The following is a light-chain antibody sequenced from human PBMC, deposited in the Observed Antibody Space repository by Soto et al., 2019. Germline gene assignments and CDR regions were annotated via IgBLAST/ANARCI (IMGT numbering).Light chain of an antibody. CDR1: LSDVGGYNY. CDR2: DVS. Sequence: VRTRPVSGSGAPHHASSISCTRTLSDVGGYNYVSWYQHHPGKAPKLMIFDVSNRPSGVSNRFSGSKSGNTASLTISGLQPEDEADYYCSSYTTSNTRQIVFGTGTKVTVL. CDR3: SSYTTSNTRQIV. V-gene: IGLV2-14*03. J-gene: IGLJ1*01.